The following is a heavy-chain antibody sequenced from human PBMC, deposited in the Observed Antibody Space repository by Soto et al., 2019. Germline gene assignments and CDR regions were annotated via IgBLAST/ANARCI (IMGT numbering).Heavy chain of an antibody. CDR2: IYPGDSDT. Sequence: PGESLKISCKGSGYSFTSYWIGWVRQMPGKGLEWMGIIYPGDSDTRYSPSFQGQVTISADKSISTAYLQWSSLKASDTAMHYCAILRYCSGGSCYSVENNWFDPWGQGTLVTVSS. CDR1: GYSFTSYW. D-gene: IGHD2-15*01. V-gene: IGHV5-51*01. CDR3: AILRYCSGGSCYSVENNWFDP. J-gene: IGHJ5*02.